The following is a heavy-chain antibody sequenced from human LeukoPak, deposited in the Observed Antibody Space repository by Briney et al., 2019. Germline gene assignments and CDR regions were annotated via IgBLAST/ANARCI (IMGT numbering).Heavy chain of an antibody. CDR3: ARGENKRFLNPLDF. J-gene: IGHJ3*01. D-gene: IGHD3-3*01. CDR2: ISVYNGNT. Sequence: ASVKVSCKASGYTFSSYGINWIRQAPGQGLEWMGWISVYNGNTDYAQKFQGRITMTTDTSTSTAYMELRSLRSDDTAVYYCARGENKRFLNPLDFWGQGTMVTVSS. V-gene: IGHV1-18*01. CDR1: GYTFSSYG.